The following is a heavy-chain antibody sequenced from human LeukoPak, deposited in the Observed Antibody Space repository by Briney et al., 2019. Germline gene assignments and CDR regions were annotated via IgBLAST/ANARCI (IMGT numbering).Heavy chain of an antibody. CDR2: INHSGST. CDR3: ARDLTFGGVIVPHAFDP. V-gene: IGHV4-34*01. Sequence: TSETLSLTCAVYGGSFSGYYWSWIRQPPGKGLEWIGEINHSGSTNYNPSLKSRVTISVDTSKDQFSLKLSSVTAADTAVYYCARDLTFGGVIVPHAFDPWGQGTLVTVSS. J-gene: IGHJ5*02. CDR1: GGSFSGYY. D-gene: IGHD3-16*02.